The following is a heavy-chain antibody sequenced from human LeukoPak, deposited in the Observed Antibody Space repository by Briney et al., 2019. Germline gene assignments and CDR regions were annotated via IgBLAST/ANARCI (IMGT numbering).Heavy chain of an antibody. CDR2: IKQDGSEK. CDR1: GITFSNYW. Sequence: GGSLRLSCADSGITFSNYWMSWVRQAPGKGLEWLATIKQDGSEKYYVDSVKGRFTISRDNAKNSLYLQMNSLRAEDTAVYYCARDLRWQQFDYWGQGTLVTVSS. D-gene: IGHD5-24*01. J-gene: IGHJ4*02. V-gene: IGHV3-7*04. CDR3: ARDLRWQQFDY.